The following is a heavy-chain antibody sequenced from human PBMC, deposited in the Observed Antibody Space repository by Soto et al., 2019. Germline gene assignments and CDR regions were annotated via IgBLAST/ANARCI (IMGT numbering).Heavy chain of an antibody. CDR3: ARDGCSGSNCLNWFDP. Sequence: EVQLVESGGGLVQPGGSLRLSCAASGFTFSSYSMNWVRQAPGKGLEWVSYISSSSTTKYYADSVKGRFTISRDNAKNSLYVQLNSQRAEDKAVYYCARDGCSGSNCLNWFDPWGQGTLVTVSS. CDR2: ISSSSTTK. D-gene: IGHD2-15*01. V-gene: IGHV3-48*01. J-gene: IGHJ5*02. CDR1: GFTFSSYS.